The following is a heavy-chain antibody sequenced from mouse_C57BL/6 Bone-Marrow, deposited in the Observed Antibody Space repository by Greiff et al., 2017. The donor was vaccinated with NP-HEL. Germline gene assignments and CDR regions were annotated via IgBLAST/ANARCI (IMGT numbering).Heavy chain of an antibody. CDR1: GFTFSSYG. CDR2: ISSGGSYT. CDR3: TRRPLTFYWYCDI. V-gene: IGHV5-6*02. Sequence: EVKLVESGGDLVKPGGSLKLPCAASGFTFSSYGMSWVRQTPDKRLEWVATISSGGSYTYYPDSVKGRFTISRDNAKNTLYLQMSSLKSEDTAMYYCTRRPLTFYWYCDIWGTGTTVTVTS. J-gene: IGHJ1*03. D-gene: IGHD1-3*01.